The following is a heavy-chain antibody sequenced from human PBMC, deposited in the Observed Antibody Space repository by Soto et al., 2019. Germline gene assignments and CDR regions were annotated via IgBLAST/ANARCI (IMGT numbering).Heavy chain of an antibody. J-gene: IGHJ6*02. CDR2: IIPIFGTA. CDR3: ARVGDTMVRGVIIHYYYYGMDV. CDR1: GGTFSSYA. V-gene: IGHV1-69*06. D-gene: IGHD3-10*01. Sequence: SVKVSCKASGGTFSSYAISWVRQAPGQGLEWMGGIIPIFGTANYAQKFQGRVTITADKSTSTAYMELSSLRSEDTAVYYCARVGDTMVRGVIIHYYYYGMDVWGQGTTVTVSS.